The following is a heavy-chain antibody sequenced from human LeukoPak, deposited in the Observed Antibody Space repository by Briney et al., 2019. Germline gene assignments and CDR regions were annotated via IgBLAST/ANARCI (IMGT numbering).Heavy chain of an antibody. J-gene: IGHJ4*02. CDR1: GFTFSSYS. V-gene: IGHV3-48*01. CDR3: ARSIVMILYYFDY. Sequence: GGSLRLSCAASGFTFSSYSMNWVRQAPGKGLEWVSYISSSSSTIYYADSVKGRFTISRDNAKNSPYLQMNSLRAEDTAVYYCARSIVMILYYFDYWGQGTLVTVSS. CDR2: ISSSSSTI. D-gene: IGHD3-16*01.